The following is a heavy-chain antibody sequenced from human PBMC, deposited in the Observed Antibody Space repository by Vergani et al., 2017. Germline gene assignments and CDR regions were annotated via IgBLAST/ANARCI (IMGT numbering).Heavy chain of an antibody. CDR3: ARHSAPMAAAVGL. J-gene: IGHJ4*02. Sequence: QLQLQESGPGLVKPSETLSLTCTVSGGSISSSSYYWGWIRQPPGKGLELIGSIYYSGRTYYNPSLKSRVTISVDTSKNQFSLKLSSVTAADTAVYYCARHSAPMAAAVGLWGQGTLVTVSS. CDR1: GGSISSSSYY. V-gene: IGHV4-39*01. D-gene: IGHD6-13*01. CDR2: IYYSGRT.